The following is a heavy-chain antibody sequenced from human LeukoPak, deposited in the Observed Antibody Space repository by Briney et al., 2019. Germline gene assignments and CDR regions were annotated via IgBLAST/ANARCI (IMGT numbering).Heavy chain of an antibody. CDR2: IYTSGST. CDR3: ARRSSSGLLDP. V-gene: IGHV4-4*09. J-gene: IGHJ5*02. CDR1: GGSISSYY. D-gene: IGHD3-22*01. Sequence: PSETLSLTCTVSGGSISSYYWSWIRQPPGKRLEWIGYIYTSGSTNYNPSLKRRVIISVDQSKNQFSLKLSSVTAADTAVYYCARRSSSGLLDPWGQGTLVTVSS.